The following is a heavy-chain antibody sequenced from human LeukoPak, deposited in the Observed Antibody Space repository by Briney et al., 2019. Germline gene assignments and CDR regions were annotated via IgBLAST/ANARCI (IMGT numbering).Heavy chain of an antibody. CDR2: INGGNGDT. Sequence: ASVKVSCKTSGYTFTSYAMHWVRQAPGQRLEWMGWINGGNGDTKYSQKFQGRVTITRDTSATTAYMELSSLTSEDTAVYYCARGGIVAGPGASWGQGTLVTVSS. D-gene: IGHD5-12*01. CDR3: ARGGIVAGPGAS. J-gene: IGHJ5*02. V-gene: IGHV1-3*01. CDR1: GYTFTSYA.